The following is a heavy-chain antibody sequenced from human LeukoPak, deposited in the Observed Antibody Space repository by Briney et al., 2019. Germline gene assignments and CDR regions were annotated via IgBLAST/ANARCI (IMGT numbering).Heavy chain of an antibody. CDR2: IIPIFGTA. D-gene: IGHD2-2*01. V-gene: IGHV1-69*05. J-gene: IGHJ5*02. CDR1: GGTFSSYA. CDR3: ARGASSTRFDP. Sequence: GASVKVSCKASGGTFSSYAISWVRQAPGQGLEWMGGIIPIFGTANYAQKFQGRVTITTDESTSTAYMELSSLRSEDTAVYYCARGASSTRFDPWGQEPWSPSPQ.